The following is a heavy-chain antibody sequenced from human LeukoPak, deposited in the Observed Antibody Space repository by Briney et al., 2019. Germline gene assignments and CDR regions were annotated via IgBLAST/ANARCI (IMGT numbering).Heavy chain of an antibody. D-gene: IGHD2-2*01. Sequence: VGTPRLSRAASGFTLSNYWMSSVRQAPGKGVEWLANINQAGSEIYYVDSVKGRSTIPRTSRKNYLYLQINSLTADYRAGYSCARDQGRIIVVRTTDWFCDLWGRGTLVTVSS. CDR2: INQAGSEI. CDR1: GFTLSNYW. J-gene: IGHJ2*01. V-gene: IGHV3-7*01. CDR3: ARDQGRIIVVRTTDWFCDL.